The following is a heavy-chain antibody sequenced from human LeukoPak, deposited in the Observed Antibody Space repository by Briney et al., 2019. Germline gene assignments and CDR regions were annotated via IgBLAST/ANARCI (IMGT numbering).Heavy chain of an antibody. CDR2: ISGSGGST. D-gene: IGHD3-10*01. Sequence: GGSLRLSCAASGFTFSSYAMSWVRQAPGKGLEWVSAISGSGGSTYYADSVKGRFTISRDNSKNTLYLQMNSLRAEDAAVYYCAKDGLLWFGESFFDYWGQGTLVTVSS. J-gene: IGHJ4*02. CDR1: GFTFSSYA. CDR3: AKDGLLWFGESFFDY. V-gene: IGHV3-23*01.